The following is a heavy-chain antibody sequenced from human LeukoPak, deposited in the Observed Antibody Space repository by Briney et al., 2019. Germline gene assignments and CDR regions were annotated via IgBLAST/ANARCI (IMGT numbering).Heavy chain of an antibody. CDR1: GGTFSSYA. CDR3: ATHMGATGAVFDY. V-gene: IGHV1-69*05. CDR2: IIPIFGTA. D-gene: IGHD1-26*01. Sequence: SVKVSCKASGGTFSSYAISWVRQAPGQGLEWMGGIIPIFGTANYAQKFQGRVMITTDESTSTAYMELSSLRSEDTAVYYCATHMGATGAVFDYWGQGTLVTVSS. J-gene: IGHJ4*02.